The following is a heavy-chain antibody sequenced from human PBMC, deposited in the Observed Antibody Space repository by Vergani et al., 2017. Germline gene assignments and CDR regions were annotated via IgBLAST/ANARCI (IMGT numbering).Heavy chain of an antibody. CDR3: ARAGVAGTFDY. D-gene: IGHD6-19*01. V-gene: IGHV3-48*04. Sequence: EVQLVEPGGGLVQPGGSLRLSCAASGFTSSSYSMNWARQAPGKGLEWVSYISSSSSTIYYADAVKGRFTISRDNAKNSLYLQMNSLRAEDTAVYYCARAGVAGTFDYWGQGTLVTVSS. J-gene: IGHJ4*02. CDR2: ISSSSSTI. CDR1: GFTSSSYS.